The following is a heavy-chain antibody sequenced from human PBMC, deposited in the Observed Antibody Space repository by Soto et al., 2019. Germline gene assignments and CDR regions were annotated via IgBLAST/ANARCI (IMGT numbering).Heavy chain of an antibody. CDR1: GFVFSTYA. CDR3: GKESRGRGWFVWSY. CDR2: VGTSPDAT. D-gene: IGHD6-19*01. J-gene: IGHJ4*02. Sequence: PGGSLRLSCAASGFVFSTYAMSWVRQAPGKGPDWVSSVGTSPDATYYADSVKGRFTIMRDNSKNTLFLQMNGPRAEDTAIYYCGKESRGRGWFVWSYWGQGIMVTVSS. V-gene: IGHV3-23*01.